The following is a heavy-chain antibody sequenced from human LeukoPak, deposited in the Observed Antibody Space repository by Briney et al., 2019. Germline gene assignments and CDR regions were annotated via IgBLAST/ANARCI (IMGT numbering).Heavy chain of an antibody. V-gene: IGHV3-21*06. CDR3: ARASGGSCYAY. J-gene: IGHJ4*02. D-gene: IGHD2-15*01. CDR1: GFTFSTYY. CDR2: ITTSSYI. Sequence: PGRSLTLSCVASGFTFSTYYMNWVRQAPGKGPEWVSSITTSSYIYYADSVKGRFTISRDDAKNSLYLQMNSLRAEDTAVYYCARASGGSCYAYWGQGTLVTVSS.